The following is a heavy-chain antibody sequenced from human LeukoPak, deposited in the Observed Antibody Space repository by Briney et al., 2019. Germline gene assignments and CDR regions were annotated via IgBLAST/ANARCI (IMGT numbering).Heavy chain of an antibody. CDR3: ARECGSYYGGVDY. CDR1: GFTFSNYG. CDR2: IRYDGINK. J-gene: IGHJ4*02. Sequence: GGSLRLSCAASGFTFSNYGMHWVRQAPGRGLEWVALIRYDGINKYYADSVKGRFTTSRDNSKNTLYLQMNSLRAEDTAVYYCARECGSYYGGVDYWGQGTLVTVSS. V-gene: IGHV3-33*01. D-gene: IGHD1-26*01.